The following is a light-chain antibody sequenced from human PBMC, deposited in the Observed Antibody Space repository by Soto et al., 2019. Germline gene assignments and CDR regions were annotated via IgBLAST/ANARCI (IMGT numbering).Light chain of an antibody. J-gene: IGKJ1*01. CDR2: GAS. V-gene: IGKV3-15*01. CDR3: KQYDIWPPT. Sequence: EIVMTQSPAILSVSPGERATLSCRASQSVSTNLAWFQQKPGQTPRLLFNGASTRATGIQARFTGSGSGTEFILTIRSLQSEDFAVYYCKQYDIWPPTFGQGTKVDIK. CDR1: QSVSTN.